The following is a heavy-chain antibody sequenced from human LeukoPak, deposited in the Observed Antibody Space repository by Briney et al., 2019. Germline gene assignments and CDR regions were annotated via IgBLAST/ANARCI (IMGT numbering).Heavy chain of an antibody. CDR2: IYHSGDT. D-gene: IGHD2-2*03. V-gene: IGHV4-38-2*02. CDR3: ARLLRVGYCSTTTCNWFDP. Sequence: PSETLSLTCSVSGYSISNGYYWGWIRQPPGKGLEWIGNIYHSGDTYYSPSLKSRVTISVDTSKDQFSLKLSSVTAADTAVYYCARLLRVGYCSTTTCNWFDPWGQETLVTVSS. J-gene: IGHJ5*02. CDR1: GYSISNGYY.